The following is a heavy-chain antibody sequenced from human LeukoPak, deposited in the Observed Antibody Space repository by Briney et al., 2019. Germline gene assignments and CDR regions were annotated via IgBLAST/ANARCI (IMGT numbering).Heavy chain of an antibody. CDR3: AKNTGTYDGLIDS. Sequence: GRSLRLSCAASGFTFSSYGLHWVRQAPGKGLEWVAVISYDGSNKFCADSVKGRFTISRDDSKNTLYLQMNSLRAEDTAMYYCAKNTGTYDGLIDSWGQGTLVTVSS. J-gene: IGHJ4*02. V-gene: IGHV3-30*18. CDR1: GFTFSSYG. CDR2: ISYDGSNK. D-gene: IGHD1-26*01.